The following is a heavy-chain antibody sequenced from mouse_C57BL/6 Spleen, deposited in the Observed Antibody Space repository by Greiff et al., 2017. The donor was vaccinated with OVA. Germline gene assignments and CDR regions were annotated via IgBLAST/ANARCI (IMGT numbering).Heavy chain of an antibody. D-gene: IGHD3-2*02. V-gene: IGHV1-64*01. CDR3: AREAATAQAWFAY. CDR2: IHPNSGST. Sequence: VQLQQPGAELVKPGASVKLSCKASGYTFTSYWMHWVKQRPGQGLEWIGMIHPNSGSTNYNEKFKSKATLTVDKSSSTAYMQLSSLTSEDSAVYYCAREAATAQAWFAYWGQGTLVTVSA. J-gene: IGHJ3*01. CDR1: GYTFTSYW.